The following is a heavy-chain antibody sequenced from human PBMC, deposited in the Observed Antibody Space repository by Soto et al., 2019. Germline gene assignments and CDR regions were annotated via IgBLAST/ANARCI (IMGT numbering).Heavy chain of an antibody. CDR3: AKDGYSNYGKYYFDY. Sequence: EVQLLESGGGLVQPGGSLRLSCAASGFTFSSYAMSWVRQAPGKGLEWVSAISGSGGSTYYADSVKGRFTISRDNSKNTLYLQMNSLRAEDTAVDYCAKDGYSNYGKYYFDYWGQGTLVTVSS. CDR2: ISGSGGST. J-gene: IGHJ4*02. V-gene: IGHV3-23*01. D-gene: IGHD4-4*01. CDR1: GFTFSSYA.